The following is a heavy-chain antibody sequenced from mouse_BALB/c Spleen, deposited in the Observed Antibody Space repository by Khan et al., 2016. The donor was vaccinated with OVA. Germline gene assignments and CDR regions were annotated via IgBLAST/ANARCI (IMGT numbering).Heavy chain of an antibody. CDR2: INPTSGYT. CDR3: TRDRIDY. V-gene: IGHV1-7*01. CDR1: GYTFTSFW. Sequence: QVQLKQSGAELAKPGASVKMSCKASGYTFTSFWMHWVKQRPGQGLEWIGYINPTSGYTDYNEKFKDRATLSADKSSSIAYMQLSSLTSEDPAVYFCTRDRIDYWGQGTTLTVSS. J-gene: IGHJ2*01.